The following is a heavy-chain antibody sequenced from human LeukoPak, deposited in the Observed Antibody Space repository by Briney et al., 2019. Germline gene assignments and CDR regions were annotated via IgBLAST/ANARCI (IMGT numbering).Heavy chain of an antibody. D-gene: IGHD7-27*01. CDR1: GFTFDDYA. CDR2: ISWNSGSI. J-gene: IGHJ6*02. CDR3: AKDPALGIYYYYGMDV. Sequence: GGSLRLSCAASGFTFDDYAMHWVRQAPGKGLEWVSGISWNSGSIGYADSVKGRFTISRDNSKNTLYLQMNSLRAEDTAVYYCAKDPALGIYYYYGMDVWGQGTTVTVSS. V-gene: IGHV3-9*01.